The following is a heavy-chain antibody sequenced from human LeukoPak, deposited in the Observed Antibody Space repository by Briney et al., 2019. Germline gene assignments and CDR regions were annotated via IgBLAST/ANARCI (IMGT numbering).Heavy chain of an antibody. Sequence: PSETLSLTCTVLGGSFTDYVWTWIRHSPGKGLEWIAEINDYTGVGKYNPSHNSRDSSSLEKTKNRLPLGMRSVTAAATADYCGARGRIAKIVVLHSFSYGMDVWGQGSTV. CDR3: ARGRIAKIVVLHSFSYGMDV. V-gene: IGHV4-34*01. D-gene: IGHD3-22*01. CDR2: INDYTGVG. J-gene: IGHJ6*01. CDR1: GGSFTDYV.